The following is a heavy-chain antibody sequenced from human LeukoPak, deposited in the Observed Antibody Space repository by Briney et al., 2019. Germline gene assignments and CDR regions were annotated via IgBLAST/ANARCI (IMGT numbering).Heavy chain of an antibody. V-gene: IGHV1-8*02. D-gene: IGHD1-26*01. CDR2: MNPNSGNT. CDR1: GYTFTSYD. CDR3: ARPGVVGATPPYCYYYGMDV. J-gene: IGHJ6*02. Sequence: GASVKVSCKASGYTFTSYDINWVRQATGQGLEWMGWMNPNSGNTGYAQKFQGRVTMTRNTSISTAYMELSSLRSEDTAVYYCARPGVVGATPPYCYYYGMDVWGQGTTVTVSS.